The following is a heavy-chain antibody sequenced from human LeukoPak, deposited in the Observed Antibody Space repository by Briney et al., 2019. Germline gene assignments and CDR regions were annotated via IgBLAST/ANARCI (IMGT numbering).Heavy chain of an antibody. CDR1: GYSFTGYY. CDR2: INPNSGGT. V-gene: IGHV1-2*06. CDR3: AREENNYDFDY. J-gene: IGHJ4*02. D-gene: IGHD4-11*01. Sequence: ASVKVSCKAPGYSFTGYYIHWVRQAPGQGLEWMGRINPNSGGTNYAQKFQGRVTVTRDTSIGTAYMELSRLRSDDTAVYYCAREENNYDFDYWGQGTLVTVSS.